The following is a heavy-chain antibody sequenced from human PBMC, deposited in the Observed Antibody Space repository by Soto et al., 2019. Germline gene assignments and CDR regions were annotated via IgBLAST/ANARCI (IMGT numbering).Heavy chain of an antibody. CDR3: ARRPTAWAS. CDR2: ISASGGDT. D-gene: IGHD1-1*01. V-gene: IGHV3-23*01. CDR1: GFTFSTYA. J-gene: IGHJ5*02. Sequence: EAQMLESGGGSVQPGGSLRLSCAASGFTFSTYAVAWVRQSPGKGLEWVSSISASGGDTWYADSVKGRFTISRDNSKNTLYLQMNSLRAEDTAVYYCARRPTAWASWGQGTLVTVSS.